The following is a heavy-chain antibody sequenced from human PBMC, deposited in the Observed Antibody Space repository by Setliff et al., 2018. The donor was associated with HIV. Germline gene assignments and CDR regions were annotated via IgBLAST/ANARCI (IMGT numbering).Heavy chain of an antibody. CDR3: ARNRIIVVNNYYYFDV. Sequence: NPSETLSLTCAVYGGSFSGNYWSWIRQPPGKGLEWIAEITQSGTTNYNPSLRGRVTIALGTSKNHFSLKLSSVTAADTAVYYCARNRIIVVNNYYYFDVWGRGTLVTVSS. CDR2: ITQSGTT. V-gene: IGHV4-34*01. D-gene: IGHD3-22*01. CDR1: GGSFSGNY. J-gene: IGHJ2*01.